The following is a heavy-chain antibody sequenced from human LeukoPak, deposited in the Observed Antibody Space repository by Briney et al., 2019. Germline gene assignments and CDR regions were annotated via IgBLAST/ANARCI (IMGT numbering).Heavy chain of an antibody. V-gene: IGHV4-59*01. CDR1: GGSISSYY. D-gene: IGHD3-22*01. J-gene: IGHJ2*01. CDR2: IYYSGST. CDR3: ARDQAEYYYDSSGYWYFDL. Sequence: SETLSLTCTVSGGSISSYYWSWIRQPPGKGLERIGYIYYSGSTNYNPSLKSRVTISVDTSKNQFSLKLSSVTAADTAVYYCARDQAEYYYDSSGYWYFDLWGRGTLVTVSS.